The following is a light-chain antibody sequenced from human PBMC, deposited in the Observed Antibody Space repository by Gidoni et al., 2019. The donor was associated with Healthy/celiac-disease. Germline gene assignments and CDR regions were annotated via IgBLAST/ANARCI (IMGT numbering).Light chain of an antibody. CDR1: NLGSKS. CDR2: YDS. J-gene: IGLJ3*02. CDR3: QVWDSSSDHPFWV. V-gene: IGLV3-21*04. Sequence: SYVLTQPPSVSVAPGKTARITCGGNNLGSKSVHWYQQKPGQAPVLVIYYDSDRPSGIPERFSGSNSGNTATLTISRVEAGDEADYYCQVWDSSSDHPFWVFGGGTKLTVL.